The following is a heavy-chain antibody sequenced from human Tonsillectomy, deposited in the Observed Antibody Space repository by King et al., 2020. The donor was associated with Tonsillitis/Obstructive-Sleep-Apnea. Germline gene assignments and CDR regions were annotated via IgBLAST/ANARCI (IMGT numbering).Heavy chain of an antibody. V-gene: IGHV4-34*01. Sequence: VQLQQWGAGLLKPSETLSLTCAVYGGSFSGYYWSWIRQPPGKGLEWIGEINHSGSTNYNPSLKSRVTISVNTSKNQFSLKLSSVTAADTAVYYCAAGTYYFDYWGQGTLVTVSS. J-gene: IGHJ4*02. CDR2: INHSGST. CDR3: AAGTYYFDY. CDR1: GGSFSGYY. D-gene: IGHD6-13*01.